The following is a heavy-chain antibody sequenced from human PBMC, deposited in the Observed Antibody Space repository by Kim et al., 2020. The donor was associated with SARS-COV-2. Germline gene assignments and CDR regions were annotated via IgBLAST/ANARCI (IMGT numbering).Heavy chain of an antibody. CDR3: RRVSRSNGGAY. CDR1: GFTLSSSW. J-gene: IGHJ4*02. D-gene: IGHD3-16*01. V-gene: IGHV3-7*01. Sequence: GGSLRLSCAASGFTLSSSWMNWVRQAPGKGLEWVATIKEDGSEKYYVDSVKGRFTISRDNAKNSLFLQMNSLRVEDTAVYYCRRVSRSNGGAYWGQGTLVTVSS. CDR2: IKEDGSEK.